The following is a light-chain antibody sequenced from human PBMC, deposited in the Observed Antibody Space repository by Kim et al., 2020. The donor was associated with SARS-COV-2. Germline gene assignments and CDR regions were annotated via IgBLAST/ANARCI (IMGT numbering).Light chain of an antibody. CDR1: SSDVGGYNY. J-gene: IGLJ2*01. V-gene: IGLV2-14*03. CDR2: DVS. Sequence: QSALTQPASVSGSPGQSITISCTGTSSDVGGYNYVSWYQQHPGKAPKLMIYDVSNRPSGVSNRFSGSKSGNTASLTISGLQAEDEADYYCSSYTSSSPSIGGGTQLTVL. CDR3: SSYTSSSPS.